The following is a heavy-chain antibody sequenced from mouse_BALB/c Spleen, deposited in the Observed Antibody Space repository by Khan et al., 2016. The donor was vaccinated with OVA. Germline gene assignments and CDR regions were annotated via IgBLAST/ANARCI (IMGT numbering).Heavy chain of an antibody. J-gene: IGHJ3*01. CDR1: GYVFTNYQ. D-gene: IGHD3-1*01. V-gene: IGHV1S81*02. Sequence: QVQLQQSGAELVKPGASVKLSCKASGYVFTNYQMYWVKQRPGQGLEWIGEINPSNGGTNFNEKFKSKATLTVDKSSSTAYMQLSSLTSEDSAVYYCTRGGYGEFAYWGQGTLVTVSA. CDR2: INPSNGGT. CDR3: TRGGYGEFAY.